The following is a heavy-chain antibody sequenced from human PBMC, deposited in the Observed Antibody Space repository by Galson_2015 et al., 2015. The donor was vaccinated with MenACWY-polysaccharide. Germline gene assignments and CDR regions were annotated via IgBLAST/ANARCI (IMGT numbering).Heavy chain of an antibody. CDR3: ARDTWDSDSITYFDH. CDR1: GFTFSVNG. Sequence: SLRLSCAASGFTFSVNGMHWVRQAPGKGLEWVAVVWNDGSKKYYADSVKGRFTISRDNSKNTLSLQMNSLRDEDTAVYYCARDTWDSDSITYFDHWGQGTLVTVSS. D-gene: IGHD1-26*01. V-gene: IGHV3-33*01. J-gene: IGHJ4*02. CDR2: VWNDGSKK.